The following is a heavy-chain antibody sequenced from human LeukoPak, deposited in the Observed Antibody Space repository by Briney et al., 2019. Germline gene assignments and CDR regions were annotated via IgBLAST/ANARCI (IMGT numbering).Heavy chain of an antibody. V-gene: IGHV1-69*13. J-gene: IGHJ4*02. CDR3: AQSIAARPGYFDY. D-gene: IGHD6-6*01. CDR1: GGTFSSYA. Sequence: SVKVSYKASGGTFSSYAISWVRQAPGQGLEWMGGIIPIFGTANYAQKFQGRVTITADESTSTAYMELSSLRSEDTAVYYCAQSIAARPGYFDYWGQGTLVTVSS. CDR2: IIPIFGTA.